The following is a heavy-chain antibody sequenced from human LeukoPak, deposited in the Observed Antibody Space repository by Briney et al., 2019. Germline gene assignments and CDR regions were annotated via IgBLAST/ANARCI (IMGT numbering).Heavy chain of an antibody. V-gene: IGHV3-21*04. CDR1: GFTFSSYS. Sequence: GGSLRLSCAASGFTFSSYSMNWVRQAPGKGLEWVSSISSSSSFTYYADSVKGRFIISRDNSKNALYLQMNSLRAEDTAAYYCAKDEGPSVDGDYFDYWGQGTLVTVSS. CDR2: ISSSSSFT. J-gene: IGHJ4*02. D-gene: IGHD3-10*01. CDR3: AKDEGPSVDGDYFDY.